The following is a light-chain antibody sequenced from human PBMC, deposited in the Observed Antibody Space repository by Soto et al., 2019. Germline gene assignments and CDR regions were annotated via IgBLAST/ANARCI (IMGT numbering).Light chain of an antibody. J-gene: IGKJ4*01. CDR1: QGVSSY. V-gene: IGKV1-9*01. CDR2: TAS. CDR3: QQLNSYPLT. Sequence: DIQLTQAPSFLSASVGDRVTIAFRASQGVSSYLAWFQQRPGKAPKLLIYTASTLQSGVPSRFSGSGSGTEFTLTISSLQPEDFATYYCQQLNSYPLTFGGGTRWISN.